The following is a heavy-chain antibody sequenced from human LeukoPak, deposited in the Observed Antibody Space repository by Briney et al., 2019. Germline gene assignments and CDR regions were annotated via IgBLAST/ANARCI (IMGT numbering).Heavy chain of an antibody. CDR1: GYTFTSYG. J-gene: IGHJ4*02. CDR3: ARMTTVPR. Sequence: GASVKVSCKASGYTFTSYGISWVRQAPGQGLEWMGWINPNSGGTNYAQKFQGRVTMTRDTSISTAYMELSRLRSDDTAVYYCARMTTVPRWGQGTLVTVSS. D-gene: IGHD4-17*01. CDR2: INPNSGGT. V-gene: IGHV1-2*02.